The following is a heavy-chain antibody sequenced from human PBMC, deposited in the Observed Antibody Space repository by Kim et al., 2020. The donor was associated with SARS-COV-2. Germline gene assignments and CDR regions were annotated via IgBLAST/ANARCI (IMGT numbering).Heavy chain of an antibody. V-gene: IGHV3-66*04. Sequence: GGETFYAKSVQDRFTITRDSPKNTVYIQMNSLRVEDTAVCYCARHDWFYPWGQGTLVTVSS. CDR2: GGET. CDR3: ARHDWFYP. J-gene: IGHJ5*02.